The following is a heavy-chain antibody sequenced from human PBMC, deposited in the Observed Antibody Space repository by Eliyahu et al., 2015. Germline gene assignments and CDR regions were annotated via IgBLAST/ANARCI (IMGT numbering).Heavy chain of an antibody. CDR3: ARLLTGGAGDY. CDR2: IYYSGST. J-gene: IGHJ4*02. V-gene: IGHV4-59*01. D-gene: IGHD3-10*01. CDR1: GGSIXSYY. Sequence: QVQLQESGPGLVKPSETLSXTCTVSGGSIXSYYWXWIRQPPGKXXEWIGYIYYSGSTNYNPSLKSRVTISVDTSKNQFSLKLSSVTAADTAVYYCARLLTGGAGDYWGQGTLVTVSS.